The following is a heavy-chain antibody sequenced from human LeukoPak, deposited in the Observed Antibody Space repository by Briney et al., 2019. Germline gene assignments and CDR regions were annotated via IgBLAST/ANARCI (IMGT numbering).Heavy chain of an antibody. V-gene: IGHV1-18*01. J-gene: IGHJ4*02. CDR1: GYTFTSYG. CDR2: ISAYNGNT. D-gene: IGHD2-15*01. CDR3: ARGSFVASEDTYVDY. Sequence: ASVKVSXKASGYTFTSYGISWVRQAPGQGLEWMGWISAYNGNTNYAQKLRGRVTMTTDASTSTAYMELRSLRSDDTAVYYCARGSFVASEDTYVDYWGQGTLVTVSS.